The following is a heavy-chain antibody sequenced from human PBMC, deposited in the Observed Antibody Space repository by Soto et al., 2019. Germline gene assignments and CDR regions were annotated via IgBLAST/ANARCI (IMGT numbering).Heavy chain of an antibody. D-gene: IGHD3-10*01. CDR1: GFTFSSYS. CDR2: ISSSSSYI. Sequence: GGSLRLSCAASGFTFSSYSMNWVRPAPGKGLEWVSSISSSSSYIYYADSVKGRFTISRDNAKNSLYLQMNSLRAEDTAVYYCAKDRVDYGSGSYYAYFDYWGQGTLVTVSS. CDR3: AKDRVDYGSGSYYAYFDY. V-gene: IGHV3-21*01. J-gene: IGHJ4*02.